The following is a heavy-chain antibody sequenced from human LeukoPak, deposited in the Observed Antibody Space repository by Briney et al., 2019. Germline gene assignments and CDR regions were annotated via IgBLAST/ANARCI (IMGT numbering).Heavy chain of an antibody. J-gene: IGHJ4*02. CDR2: ISSSGSTI. CDR3: ARDPDFYYFDY. V-gene: IGHV3-48*03. D-gene: IGHD2/OR15-2a*01. Sequence: GGSLRLSCAASGFTFSSYEMNWVRQAPGKGLEWVSYISSSGSTIYYADSVKGRFTISRDNAKNSLYLQMNSLRAEDTAVYYCARDPDFYYFDYWGQGTLVTVSS. CDR1: GFTFSSYE.